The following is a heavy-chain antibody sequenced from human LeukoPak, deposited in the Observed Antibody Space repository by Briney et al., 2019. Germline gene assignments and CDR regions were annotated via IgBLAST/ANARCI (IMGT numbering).Heavy chain of an antibody. CDR2: ISSSSYI. D-gene: IGHD3-9*01. CDR1: GFTFSSYS. J-gene: IGHJ5*02. V-gene: IGHV3-21*01. Sequence: GGSLRLSCAASGFTFSSYSMNWVRQAPGKGLEWVSSISSSSYIYYADSVKGRFTISRDNAKNSLYLQMNSLRAEDTAVYYCARSPSYYDILTGYYSVNWFDPWGQGTLVTVSS. CDR3: ARSPSYYDILTGYYSVNWFDP.